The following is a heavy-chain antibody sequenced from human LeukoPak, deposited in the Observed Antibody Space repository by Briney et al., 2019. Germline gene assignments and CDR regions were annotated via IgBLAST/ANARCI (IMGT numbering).Heavy chain of an antibody. CDR3: ARDGIDLVDY. V-gene: IGHV3-74*03. J-gene: IGHJ4*02. Sequence: GGSLRLSCAASGFTFSNAWTSWVRQAPGKGLVWVSRINSDGSNTKYADSVKGRFTISRDNAKNTLYLQMNSLRDEDTAVYYCARDGIDLVDYWGQGTLVTVSS. CDR1: GFTFSNAW. D-gene: IGHD2-21*01. CDR2: INSDGSNT.